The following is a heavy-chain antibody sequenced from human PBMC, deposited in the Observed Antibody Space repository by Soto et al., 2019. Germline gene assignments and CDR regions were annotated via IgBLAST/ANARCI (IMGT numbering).Heavy chain of an antibody. Sequence: ASVKVSCKASGYTFTGYYMHWVRQAPGQGLEWMGWINPNSGGTNYAQKFQGRVTMTRDTSISTAYMELSRLRSDDTAVYYCARSIVVVVAATFPNHAFDPWGQGTLVTVSS. D-gene: IGHD2-15*01. J-gene: IGHJ5*02. CDR1: GYTFTGYY. CDR2: INPNSGGT. CDR3: ARSIVVVVAATFPNHAFDP. V-gene: IGHV1-2*02.